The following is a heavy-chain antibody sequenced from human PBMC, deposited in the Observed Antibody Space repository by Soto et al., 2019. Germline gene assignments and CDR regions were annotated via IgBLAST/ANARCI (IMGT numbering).Heavy chain of an antibody. J-gene: IGHJ6*03. D-gene: IGHD3-10*01. CDR3: VRACRARGSPTRGYYYYYYMDV. Sequence: ASVKVSCKASGYTFTRYDINWVRQATGQGLEWMGWMNPNSGNTGYAQKFQGRVTMTRNTSISTAYMELSSLRSEDTSVYYCVRACRARGSPTRGYYYYYYMDVWGKGTTVTVSS. V-gene: IGHV1-8*01. CDR1: GYTFTRYD. CDR2: MNPNSGNT.